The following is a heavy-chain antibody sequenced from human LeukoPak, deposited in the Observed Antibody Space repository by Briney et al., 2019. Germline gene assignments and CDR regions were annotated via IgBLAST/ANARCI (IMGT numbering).Heavy chain of an antibody. CDR3: ARPERSSGSIPHRD. V-gene: IGHV3-53*01. CDR2: IYSGGST. Sequence: GGSLRLSGAASGFTVSSNYMSWVRHAPGKGLEGVAVIYSGGSTYYADSVKGRFTISRDNSKNTLYLQMNSLRAEDTAVYYCARPERSSGSIPHRDWGQGTLVTVSS. CDR1: GFTVSSNY. D-gene: IGHD3-22*01. J-gene: IGHJ4*02.